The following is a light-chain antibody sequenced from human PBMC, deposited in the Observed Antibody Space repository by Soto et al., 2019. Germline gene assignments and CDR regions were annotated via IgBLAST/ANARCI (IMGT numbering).Light chain of an antibody. Sequence: QSVLTQPASVSGSPGHSITISCIGTSSDIGLYNLVSWYQHHPGKAPKLIIYEVTQRPSGVSNRSSGSKSGNTASLTISGLQAEDEADYYCCSYAVTRGVFGTGTKVTVL. V-gene: IGLV2-23*02. CDR2: EVT. CDR1: SSDIGLYNL. CDR3: CSYAVTRGV. J-gene: IGLJ1*01.